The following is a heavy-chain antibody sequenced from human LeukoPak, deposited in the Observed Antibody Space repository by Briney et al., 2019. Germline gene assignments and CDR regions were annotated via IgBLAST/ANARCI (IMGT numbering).Heavy chain of an antibody. V-gene: IGHV4-39*07. CDR3: ARAPQYMTHAFDI. CDR1: VGSLSSSSYY. Sequence: PSETLSLTCTVSVGSLSSSSYYWGWIRQPPGKGLEWIGSIYYSGSTYYNPSLKSRVTISVDTSKNQFSLKLSSVAAADTAVYYCARAPQYMTHAFDIWGQGTMVTVSS. J-gene: IGHJ3*02. CDR2: IYYSGST. D-gene: IGHD6-6*01.